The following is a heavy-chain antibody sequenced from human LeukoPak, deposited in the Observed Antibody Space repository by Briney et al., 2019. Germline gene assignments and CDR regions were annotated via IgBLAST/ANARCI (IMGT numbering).Heavy chain of an antibody. J-gene: IGHJ4*02. CDR3: AKGLSGHNFGLDY. Sequence: PGGSLRLSCAASGFTFSNYAMNWVRQAPGRGLEWVSSISTTTYYADSVKGRFTIPRDNSKNTLYLQMNSLRAGDTAVYYCAKGLSGHNFGLDYWGRGGLVTVCS. CDR1: GFTFSNYA. CDR2: ISTTT. D-gene: IGHD5-18*01. V-gene: IGHV3-23*01.